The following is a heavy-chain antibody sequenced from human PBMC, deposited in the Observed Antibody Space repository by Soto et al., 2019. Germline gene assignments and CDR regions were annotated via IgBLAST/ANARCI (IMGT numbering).Heavy chain of an antibody. V-gene: IGHV4-34*01. J-gene: IGHJ6*02. D-gene: IGHD6-6*01. CDR1: VGSFSGYY. CDR2: INHSGST. CDR3: ALLVRGYYYYGMDV. Sequence: PSETLSLTCAVYVGSFSGYYWSWIRQPPGKGLEWIGEINHSGSTNYNPSLKSRVTISVDTSKNQFSLKLSSVTAADTAVYYCALLVRGYYYYGMDVWGQGTTVTVSS.